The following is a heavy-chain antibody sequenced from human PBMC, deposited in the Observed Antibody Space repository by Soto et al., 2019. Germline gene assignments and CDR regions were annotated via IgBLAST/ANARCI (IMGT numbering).Heavy chain of an antibody. Sequence: VQLVESGGGVVQPGRSLRLSCAASGFTFSAYAMHWVRQDPGKGLEWVAVVSHDGRNTHYADSVKGRFTISRDSSKKTVSLEMTSLRSEDTAVYYCAKVGRQWLVTSDFNYWGHGALFTVSS. CDR2: VSHDGRNT. CDR1: GFTFSAYA. CDR3: AKVGRQWLVTSDFNY. J-gene: IGHJ4*01. V-gene: IGHV3-30*18. D-gene: IGHD6-19*01.